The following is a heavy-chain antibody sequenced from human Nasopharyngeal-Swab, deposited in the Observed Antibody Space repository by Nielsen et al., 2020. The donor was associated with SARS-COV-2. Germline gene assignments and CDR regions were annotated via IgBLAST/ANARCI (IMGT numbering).Heavy chain of an antibody. V-gene: IGHV3-23*01. D-gene: IGHD6-19*01. Sequence: GESLKISCAASGFTFSSYAMSWVRQAPGKGLEWVSAISGSGGSTYYADPVKGRFTISRDNSKNTLYLQMNSLRAEDTAVYYCAKGGGRMAAVAGYLGYWGQGTLVTVSS. J-gene: IGHJ4*02. CDR2: ISGSGGST. CDR1: GFTFSSYA. CDR3: AKGGGRMAAVAGYLGY.